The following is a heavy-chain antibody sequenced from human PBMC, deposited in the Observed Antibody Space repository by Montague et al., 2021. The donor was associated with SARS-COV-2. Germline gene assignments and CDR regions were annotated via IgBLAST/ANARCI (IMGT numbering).Heavy chain of an antibody. CDR3: ARGPVDDNCSGGSCYSRYYYGMDF. CDR1: GGSFSGYY. J-gene: IGHJ6*02. V-gene: IGHV4-34*01. Sequence: SETLSLTCAVYGGSFSGYYWSWIRQPPGKGLEWIGEINHSGSTNYNPSLKSRVTISVDTSKNQFSLKLNSVTAADTAVYYCARGPVDDNCSGGSCYSRYYYGMDFWGQGTTVTVSS. CDR2: INHSGST. D-gene: IGHD2-15*01.